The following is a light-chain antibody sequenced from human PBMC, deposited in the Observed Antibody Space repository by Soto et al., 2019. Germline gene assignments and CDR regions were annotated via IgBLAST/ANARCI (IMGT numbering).Light chain of an antibody. CDR2: TLS. CDR3: IQRIELHSYT. V-gene: IGKV2-40*01. Sequence: DIVMTQTPLSLPVTPGEPASISCRSSQSLLDSDDGNTDLDWYLQKTGQTPKLLIYTLSYLASGVPDRFSGSGSGTDFPLKISRVQAEDVGVYYCIQRIELHSYTFGQGTKLEIK. J-gene: IGKJ2*01. CDR1: QSLLDSDDGNTD.